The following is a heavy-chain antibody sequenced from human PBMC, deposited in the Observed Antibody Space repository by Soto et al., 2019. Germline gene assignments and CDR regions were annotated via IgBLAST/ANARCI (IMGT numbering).Heavy chain of an antibody. CDR1: GFSLSTTGVG. J-gene: IGHJ6*02. V-gene: IGHV2-5*02. Sequence: QITLKESGPTLVKPTQTLTLTCTFSGFSLSTTGVGVGWIRQPPGKALEWLALIYWDDDKRYNPSLKSRLTITKDTSKNQVVLTMTNMDPVDTATYYCVQSRCGGDCLQSYSSHSYYGLDVWDQGTTVTVSS. CDR2: IYWDDDK. D-gene: IGHD2-21*01. CDR3: VQSRCGGDCLQSYSSHSYYGLDV.